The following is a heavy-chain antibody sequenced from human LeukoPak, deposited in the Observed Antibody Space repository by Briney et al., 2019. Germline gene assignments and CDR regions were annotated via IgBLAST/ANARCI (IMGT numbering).Heavy chain of an antibody. CDR1: GFTFSSYA. J-gene: IGHJ4*02. V-gene: IGHV3-23*01. CDR3: ANSRIRWQLDY. CDR2: ISGSGGST. D-gene: IGHD4-23*01. Sequence: GGSLRLSCAASGFTFSSYAMSWVRQAPGKGLEWVSAISGSGGSTYYADSVKGRFTISRDNSKNTLYLQMNSLRAGDTAVYYCANSRIRWQLDYWGQGTLVTVSS.